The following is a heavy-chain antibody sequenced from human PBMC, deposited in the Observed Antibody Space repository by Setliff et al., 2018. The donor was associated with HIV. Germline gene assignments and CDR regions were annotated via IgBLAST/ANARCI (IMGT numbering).Heavy chain of an antibody. Sequence: GGSLRLSCAASGFRFTTYSMNWVRQAPGKGPEWVSSISSGGGFIYYADSVKGRFTISRDSTKNSVYLQMNSLRAEDTAVYYCARDSGPYYDYVWGNYRPEHFQHWGQGTRVTVSS. CDR2: ISSGGGFI. CDR1: GFRFTTYS. D-gene: IGHD3-16*02. J-gene: IGHJ1*01. CDR3: ARDSGPYYDYVWGNYRPEHFQH. V-gene: IGHV3-21*01.